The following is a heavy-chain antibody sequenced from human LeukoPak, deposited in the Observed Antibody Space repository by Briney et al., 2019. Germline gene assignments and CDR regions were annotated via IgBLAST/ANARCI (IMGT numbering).Heavy chain of an antibody. CDR3: ARDRGYYYYYDMDV. CDR1: GFTVSSNY. J-gene: IGHJ6*02. CDR2: IYSGVDT. Sequence: GGSLRLSCAASGFTVSSNYMSWVRQAPGEGLEWVSVIYSGVDTHYADSVKGRFTISRDNSKNTLYLQMNSLRAEDTAVYYCARDRGYYYYYDMDVWGQGTTVTVSS. V-gene: IGHV3-53*01.